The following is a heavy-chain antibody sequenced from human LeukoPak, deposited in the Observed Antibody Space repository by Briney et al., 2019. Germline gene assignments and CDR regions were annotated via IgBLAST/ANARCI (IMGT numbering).Heavy chain of an antibody. Sequence: SETLSLTCTVSGGSIRRYYWGWIRQPPGKGLESFGFISHSGYTSYNPSLKSRVPISIETSKNQFSLKVTSLTAADTAVYYCARGQHDYGGMVFDYWGQGSLVTVSS. CDR2: ISHSGYT. CDR3: ARGQHDYGGMVFDY. D-gene: IGHD4-23*01. V-gene: IGHV4-59*01. CDR1: GGSIRRYY. J-gene: IGHJ4*02.